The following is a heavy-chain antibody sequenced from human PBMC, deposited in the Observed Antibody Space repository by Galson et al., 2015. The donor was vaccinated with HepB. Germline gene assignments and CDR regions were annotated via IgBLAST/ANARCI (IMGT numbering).Heavy chain of an antibody. CDR2: ISFDGSNK. V-gene: IGHV3-30-3*01. J-gene: IGHJ4*02. D-gene: IGHD3-3*01. CDR3: ARGGLDYDFWSGPNYFDY. CDR1: GFTSNNYA. Sequence: SLRLSCAASGFTSNNYAMNWVRQAPGKGLEWVAVISFDGSNKNYADSVRGRFTISRDNSENTLHLQMNSLKTDDTATYYCARGGLDYDFWSGPNYFDYWGQGTLVTVSS.